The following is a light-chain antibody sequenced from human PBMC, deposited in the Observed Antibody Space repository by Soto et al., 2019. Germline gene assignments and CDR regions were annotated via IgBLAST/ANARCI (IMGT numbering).Light chain of an antibody. J-gene: IGKJ1*01. CDR1: QSISVW. CDR3: QQYNSYSPT. CDR2: KAS. Sequence: DIQMTQSPSTLSASVGDRVTITCLAGQSISVWLAWYQQKAGKAPNLLIYKASRLESGVPSRFSGSGSETEFTLTISGLQPGDSATYYCQQYNSYSPTFGQGTKVDIK. V-gene: IGKV1-5*03.